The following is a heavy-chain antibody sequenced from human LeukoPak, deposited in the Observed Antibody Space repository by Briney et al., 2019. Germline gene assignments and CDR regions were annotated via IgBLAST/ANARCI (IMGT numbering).Heavy chain of an antibody. CDR3: AKSHPAVTTTDWYFDL. V-gene: IGHV4-59*03. D-gene: IGHD4-17*01. CDR2: ISYSGET. Sequence: SQTLSLTCTVSGGSFSSDYWSWIRQSPGKGLEWIGYISYSGETKYSPSLKSRVTMSGDRSKNTFPLRMTSVTAADTAVYFCAKSHPAVTTTDWYFDLWGRGTLVTISS. CDR1: GGSFSSDY. J-gene: IGHJ2*01.